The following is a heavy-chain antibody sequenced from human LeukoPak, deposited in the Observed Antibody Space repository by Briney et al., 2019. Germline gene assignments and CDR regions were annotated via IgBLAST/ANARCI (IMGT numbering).Heavy chain of an antibody. D-gene: IGHD1-26*01. CDR2: IKQDGSTK. CDR3: ARDTDGSLDY. J-gene: IGHJ4*02. Sequence: GGSLRLSCAASGFTLTNSWVAWVRQAPGKGLEWVANIKQDGSTKHYADSLKGRFTISRDNPKNSLYLQMNSLRADDTAVYYCARDTDGSLDYWGQGILVTVAS. CDR1: GFTLTNSW. V-gene: IGHV3-7*01.